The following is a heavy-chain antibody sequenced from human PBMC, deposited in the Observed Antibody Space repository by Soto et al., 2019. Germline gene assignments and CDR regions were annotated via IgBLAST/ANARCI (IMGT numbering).Heavy chain of an antibody. J-gene: IGHJ4*02. Sequence: QITLKESGPTLVKPTQTLTLTCTFSGFSLNTSGVGVAWIRQPPGKALEWLALIYWDDDKRYSPSLKSRLTITKDTSKNQVVLTVTNIDPVDTATYYCAHPGRGSGYWYYFDYWGQGTLVTVSS. CDR1: GFSLNTSGVG. V-gene: IGHV2-5*02. CDR3: AHPGRGSGYWYYFDY. D-gene: IGHD3-22*01. CDR2: IYWDDDK.